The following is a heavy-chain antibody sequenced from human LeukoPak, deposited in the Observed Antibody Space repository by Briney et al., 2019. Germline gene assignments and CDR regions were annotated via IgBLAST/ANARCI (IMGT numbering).Heavy chain of an antibody. J-gene: IGHJ4*02. D-gene: IGHD6-19*01. Sequence: SETLSLTCTVSGGSISSYYWSWIRQPPGKGLEWIGYIYYSGSTYYNPSLKSRVTISVDTSKNQFSLKLSSVTAADTAVYYCARHPIRGYSSGWYGIDYWGQGTLVTVSS. CDR1: GGSISSYY. CDR3: ARHPIRGYSSGWYGIDY. V-gene: IGHV4-59*08. CDR2: IYYSGST.